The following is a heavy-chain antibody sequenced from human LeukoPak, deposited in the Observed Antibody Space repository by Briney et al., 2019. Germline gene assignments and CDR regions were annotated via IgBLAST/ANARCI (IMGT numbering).Heavy chain of an antibody. CDR2: IYYSGST. CDR3: ARSRAMVRGVDFDY. J-gene: IGHJ4*02. V-gene: IGHV4-39*07. Sequence: SETLSLTCTVSGGSISSSSYYWGWIRQPPGKGLEWIGSIYYSGSTYYNPSLKSRVTISVDTSKNQFSVKLSSVTAADTAVYYCARSRAMVRGVDFDYWGQGTLVTVSS. CDR1: GGSISSSSYY. D-gene: IGHD3-10*01.